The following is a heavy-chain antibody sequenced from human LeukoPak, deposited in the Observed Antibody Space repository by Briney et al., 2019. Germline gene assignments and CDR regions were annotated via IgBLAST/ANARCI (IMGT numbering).Heavy chain of an antibody. D-gene: IGHD2-2*02. CDR2: IYPGDSDT. V-gene: IGHV5-51*01. Sequence: IXXXXSGYGXTNYWXGWVRQMPGKGLXWMGIIYPGDSDTRYSPSFQGQVTISADKSISTAYLQWSSLKASDTAMYYCARLGCSSTSCYKFYYYYYYMDVWGKGTTVTVSS. CDR3: ARLGCSSTSCYKFYYYYYYMDV. J-gene: IGHJ6*03. CDR1: GYGXTNYW.